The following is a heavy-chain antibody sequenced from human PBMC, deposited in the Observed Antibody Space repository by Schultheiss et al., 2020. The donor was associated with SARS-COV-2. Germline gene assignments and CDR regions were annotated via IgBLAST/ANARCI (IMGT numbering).Heavy chain of an antibody. V-gene: IGHV4-59*12. CDR3: ARGGYCSGGSCPYYYYYYMDV. CDR2: IYYSGST. D-gene: IGHD2-15*01. Sequence: SETLSLTCTVSGGSISSYYWSWIRQPPGKGLEWIGYIYYSGSTNYNPSLKSRVTISVDTSKNQFSLKLSSVTAADTAVYYCARGGYCSGGSCPYYYYYYMDVWGQGTLVTVSS. CDR1: GGSISSYY. J-gene: IGHJ6*03.